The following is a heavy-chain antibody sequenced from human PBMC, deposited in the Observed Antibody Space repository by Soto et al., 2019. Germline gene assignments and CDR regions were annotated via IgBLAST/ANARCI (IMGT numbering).Heavy chain of an antibody. CDR1: GFTFSSYA. Sequence: EVQLLESGGGSVQPGGSLRLSCAASGFTFSSYAMHWVRRPPGKGLEWVSSISGSGGTAYYADSVKGRFSISRDSLVNTLYLQVNSLRAAAGAVYYCAKGRGQNWNLDYWGQRTLVTVPP. D-gene: IGHD1-1*01. J-gene: IGHJ4*02. CDR2: ISGSGGTA. CDR3: AKGRGQNWNLDY. V-gene: IGHV3-23*01.